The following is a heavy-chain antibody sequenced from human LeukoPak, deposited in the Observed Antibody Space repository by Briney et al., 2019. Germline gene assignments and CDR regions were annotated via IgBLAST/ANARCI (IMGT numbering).Heavy chain of an antibody. CDR1: GFTLSTYS. CDR2: ISGSGAST. V-gene: IGHV3-23*01. CDR3: VKDLGSAITSALALDV. Sequence: GGSLRLSCTVSGFTLSTYSLNWVRQAPGKGLEWVSAISGSGASTYYADSVKGRFTISRDNRKNLLHLQMNSLRPDDSAVYYCVKDLGSAITSALALDVWGQGTTVTVSS. J-gene: IGHJ6*02. D-gene: IGHD2-15*01.